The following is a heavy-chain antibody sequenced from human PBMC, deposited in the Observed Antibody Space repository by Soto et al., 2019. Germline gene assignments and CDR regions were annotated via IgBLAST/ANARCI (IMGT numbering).Heavy chain of an antibody. J-gene: IGHJ6*02. CDR1: GYSFSNYW. CDR3: ARVADPYSFGYGGMDV. D-gene: IGHD3-22*01. Sequence: GESVKISGKASGYSFSNYWIGWVLQMPWKGLEWLGLIYAGDSDTKYSPSLQGQVTFSADRSTSTAYLQWSTLKASDTAMYYCARVADPYSFGYGGMDVWGQGTTVTVSS. V-gene: IGHV5-51*01. CDR2: IYAGDSDT.